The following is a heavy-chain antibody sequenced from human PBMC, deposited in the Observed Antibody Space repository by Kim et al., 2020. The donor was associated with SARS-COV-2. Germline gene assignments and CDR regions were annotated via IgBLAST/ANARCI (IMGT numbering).Heavy chain of an antibody. Sequence: ASVKVSCKASGYTFIGYYLHWVRQAPGHGLEWIGWINRNNGGTNYAQNFQGRVTMTRDTSISTAFIELSGLRSDDTAVYYCATGNEIYYFNSWVQGTLFT. D-gene: IGHD1-1*01. J-gene: IGHJ4*02. CDR3: ATGNEIYYFNS. CDR1: GYTFIGYY. CDR2: INRNNGGT. V-gene: IGHV1-2*02.